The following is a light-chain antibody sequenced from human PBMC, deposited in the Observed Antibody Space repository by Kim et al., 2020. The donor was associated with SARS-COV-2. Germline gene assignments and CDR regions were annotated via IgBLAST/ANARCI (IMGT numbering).Light chain of an antibody. Sequence: GDRVAVTCRTSQGIDNHLAWYQQKPGNAPKLLIFAASTLQSGVPSRFSGSGSGTEFTLTVSSLQPEDFAIYYCQQLNTYPWTFGQGTKV. CDR3: QQLNTYPWT. CDR2: AAS. CDR1: QGIDNH. V-gene: IGKV1-9*01. J-gene: IGKJ1*01.